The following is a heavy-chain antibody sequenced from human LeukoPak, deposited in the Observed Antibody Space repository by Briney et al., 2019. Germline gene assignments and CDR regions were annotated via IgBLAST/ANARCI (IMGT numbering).Heavy chain of an antibody. V-gene: IGHV3-11*01. Sequence: GGSLRLSCAASGFIFSGHYMSWIRQAPGKGLEWVSYISSSGSTIYYADSVKGRFTISRDNAKNSLYLQMNSLRAEDTAVYYCARDEGRYYGSGSDYWGQGTLVTVSS. CDR2: ISSSGSTI. D-gene: IGHD3-10*01. J-gene: IGHJ4*02. CDR1: GFIFSGHY. CDR3: ARDEGRYYGSGSDY.